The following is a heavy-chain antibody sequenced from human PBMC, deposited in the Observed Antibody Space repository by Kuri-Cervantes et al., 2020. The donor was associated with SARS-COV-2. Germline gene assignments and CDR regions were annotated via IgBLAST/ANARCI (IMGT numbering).Heavy chain of an antibody. V-gene: IGHV1-2*04. D-gene: IGHD3-10*01. Sequence: GESLKISCKASGYTFTGYYMHWVRQAPGQGLEWMGWINPNSGGTNYAQKFQGWVTMTRDTSISTAYMELSRLRSDDTAVYYCATGMVRGVIQSYYYGMDVWGQGTTVTVSS. CDR3: ATGMVRGVIQSYYYGMDV. CDR1: GYTFTGYY. CDR2: INPNSGGT. J-gene: IGHJ6*02.